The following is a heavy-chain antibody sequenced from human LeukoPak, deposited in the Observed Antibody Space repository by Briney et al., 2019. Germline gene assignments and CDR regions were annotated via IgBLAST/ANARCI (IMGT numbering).Heavy chain of an antibody. CDR1: GFTFGSYG. Sequence: GGSLRLSCAASGFTFGSYGMHWVRQAPGKGLEWVAVISYDGSNKYYADSVKGRFTISRDNSKNTLYLQMNSLRAEDTAVYYCAKGGDYTPFDYWGQGTLVTVSS. CDR2: ISYDGSNK. J-gene: IGHJ4*02. V-gene: IGHV3-30*18. CDR3: AKGGDYTPFDY. D-gene: IGHD4-17*01.